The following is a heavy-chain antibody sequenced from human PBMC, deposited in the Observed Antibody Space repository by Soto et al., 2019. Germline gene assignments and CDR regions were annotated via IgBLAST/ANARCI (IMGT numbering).Heavy chain of an antibody. CDR2: IYYSGST. CDR3: ARQQPGYCTNGVCYNPHYFDY. J-gene: IGHJ4*02. V-gene: IGHV4-39*01. Sequence: SETLSLTCTVSGGSISSSSYYWGWIRQPPGKGLEWIGSIYYSGSTYYNPSLKSRVTISVDTSKNQFSLKLSSVTAADTAVYYCARQQPGYCTNGVCYNPHYFDYWGQGTLVTVSS. D-gene: IGHD2-8*01. CDR1: GGSISSSSYY.